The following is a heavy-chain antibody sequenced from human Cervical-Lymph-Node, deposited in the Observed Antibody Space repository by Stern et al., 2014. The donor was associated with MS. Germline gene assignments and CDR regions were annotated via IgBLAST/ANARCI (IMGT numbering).Heavy chain of an antibody. J-gene: IGHJ4*02. CDR3: VRDNYGTDY. V-gene: IGHV3-74*03. CDR2: INSDGSST. D-gene: IGHD3-16*01. Sequence: EVQLVESGGDLVQPGGSLRLSCAASGFIFSNYWMQWVRQAPGKGLVWVSHINSDGSSTTYADSVKGRFTTSRDNAKNTLYLQMDDLRAEDTAVYFCVRDNYGTDYWGQGTLVTVPS. CDR1: GFIFSNYW.